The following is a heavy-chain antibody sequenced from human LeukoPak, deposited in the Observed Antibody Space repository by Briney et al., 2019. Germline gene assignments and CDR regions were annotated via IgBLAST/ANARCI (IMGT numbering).Heavy chain of an antibody. V-gene: IGHV6-1*01. CDR1: GDSVSSNSAA. CDR2: TYYRSKWYN. CDR3: AREPTVSGSYYGYYYMDI. D-gene: IGHD3-10*01. J-gene: IGHJ6*03. Sequence: SQTLSLTSAISGDSVSSNSAAWNWIRQSPSRGLEWLGRTYYRSKWYNDYAVSVKSRITINPDTSKNQFSLQLNSVTPEDTAVYYCAREPTVSGSYYGYYYMDIWGKGTTVTVSS.